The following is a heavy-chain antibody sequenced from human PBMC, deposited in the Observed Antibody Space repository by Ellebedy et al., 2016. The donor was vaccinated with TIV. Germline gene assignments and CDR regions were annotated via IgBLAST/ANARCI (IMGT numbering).Heavy chain of an antibody. CDR2: INSRDSSI. D-gene: IGHD3-22*01. CDR3: ARDPMIWIFDY. V-gene: IGHV3-48*01. J-gene: IGHJ4*02. Sequence: PGGSLRLSCAASGFTFSSYSMNWVRQAPGKGLERVSYINSRDSSISYADSVKGRVTISRDNAKNSLYLQMNSLRAEDTAVYYCARDPMIWIFDYWGQGTLVTVSS. CDR1: GFTFSSYS.